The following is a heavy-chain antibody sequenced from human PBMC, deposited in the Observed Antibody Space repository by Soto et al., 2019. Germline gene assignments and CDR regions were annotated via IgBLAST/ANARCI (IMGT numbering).Heavy chain of an antibody. CDR1: SGSISSSNW. Sequence: SETLSLTCAVSSGSISSSNWWSWVRQPPGKGLEWIGEIYHSGSTNYNPSLKSRVTISVDKSKNQFSLKLSSVTAADTAVYYCARVGSSGWFSYHWGQGTLVTVSS. J-gene: IGHJ5*02. V-gene: IGHV4-4*02. CDR3: ARVGSSGWFSYH. CDR2: IYHSGST. D-gene: IGHD6-19*01.